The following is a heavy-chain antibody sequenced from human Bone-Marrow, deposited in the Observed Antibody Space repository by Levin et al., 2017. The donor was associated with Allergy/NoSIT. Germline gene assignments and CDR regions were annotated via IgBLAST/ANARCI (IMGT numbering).Heavy chain of an antibody. CDR3: ARGHSNSWCFGEAFDI. CDR2: IFYNGKT. V-gene: IGHV4-31*03. J-gene: IGHJ3*02. Sequence: SETLSLTCTVSGGSVSSRDYHWNWIRQHPGTGLEWIGHIFYNGKTYYKASLKSRVTISVDTSENQFSLRLNSVSAADTAAYYCARGHSNSWCFGEAFDIWGQGTEVTVSS. CDR1: GGSVSSRDYH. D-gene: IGHD6-13*01.